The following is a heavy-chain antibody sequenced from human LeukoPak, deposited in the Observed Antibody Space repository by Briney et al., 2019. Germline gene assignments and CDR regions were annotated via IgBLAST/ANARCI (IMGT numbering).Heavy chain of an antibody. CDR2: ISAYNGNT. CDR1: GYTFTGYY. CDR3: ARDLGSSWFLYYYYGMDV. Sequence: RGASVKVSCKASGYTFTGYYMHWVRQAPGQGLEWMGWISAYNGNTNYAQKLQGRVTMTTDTSTSTAYMELSRLRSDDTAVYYCARDLGSSWFLYYYYGMDVWGQGTTVTVSS. D-gene: IGHD6-13*01. V-gene: IGHV1-18*04. J-gene: IGHJ6*02.